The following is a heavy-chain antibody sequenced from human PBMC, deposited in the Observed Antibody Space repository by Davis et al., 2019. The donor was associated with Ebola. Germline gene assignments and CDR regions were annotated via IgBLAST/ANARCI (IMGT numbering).Heavy chain of an antibody. CDR2: ISFSGNS. Sequence: SETLSLTCSVSGGSVSSYYWSWIRQPPGKGLEWIGHISFSGNSNYNPSLKSRVTISGDTSKNQFSLKLNSVTAADTAVYYCARVDWIAVAALGDYYYFYYMDVWGKGAAVTVSS. V-gene: IGHV4-59*02. J-gene: IGHJ6*03. CDR3: ARVDWIAVAALGDYYYFYYMDV. CDR1: GGSVSSYY. D-gene: IGHD6-19*01.